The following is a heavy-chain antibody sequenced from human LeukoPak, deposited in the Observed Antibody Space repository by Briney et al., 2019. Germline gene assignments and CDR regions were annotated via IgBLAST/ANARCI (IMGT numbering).Heavy chain of an antibody. CDR1: GFTFSTYG. CDR3: AKLPRSYAPANYFYYYLDV. D-gene: IGHD2-15*01. J-gene: IGHJ6*03. Sequence: GGSLRLSCAASGFTFSTYGMHWVRQAPGKGLEWVAFIRYDGSNKSYADSVKGRFTISRDNSKNTLYLQMNSLRAEDTSVYYCAKLPRSYAPANYFYYYLDVWGKGTTVTVSS. V-gene: IGHV3-30*02. CDR2: IRYDGSNK.